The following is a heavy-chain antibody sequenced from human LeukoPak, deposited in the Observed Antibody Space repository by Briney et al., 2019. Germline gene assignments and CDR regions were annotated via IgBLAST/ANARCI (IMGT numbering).Heavy chain of an antibody. CDR1: GFTFSSYE. J-gene: IGHJ6*03. D-gene: IGHD3-22*01. V-gene: IGHV3-23*01. CDR3: AKDSVVRTYYYYYYMDV. CDR2: ISGSGGST. Sequence: GGSLRLSCAASGFTFSSYEMNWVRQAPGKGLEWVSAISGSGGSTYYADSVKGRFTISRDNSKNTLYLQMNSLRAEDTAVYYCAKDSVVRTYYYYYYMDVWGKGTTVTVSS.